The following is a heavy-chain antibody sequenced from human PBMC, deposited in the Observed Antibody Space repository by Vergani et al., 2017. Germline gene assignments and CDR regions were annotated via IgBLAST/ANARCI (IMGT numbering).Heavy chain of an antibody. D-gene: IGHD2-15*01. J-gene: IGHJ3*01. CDR1: GGYISAGYYF. Sequence: QVQLQASGPGRVKTSQTLSLTCTMSGGYISAGYYFWSWIRQPAGKGLEWLGHSSASGNAIHSPSLKTRVSMSVDTSKNQFSLTVTSVTAADTAIYFCARRSGGYYSGGKVHPLRTAFDVWGHGTVVTVSS. CDR2: SSASGNA. CDR3: ARRSGGYYSGGKVHPLRTAFDV. V-gene: IGHV4-61*02.